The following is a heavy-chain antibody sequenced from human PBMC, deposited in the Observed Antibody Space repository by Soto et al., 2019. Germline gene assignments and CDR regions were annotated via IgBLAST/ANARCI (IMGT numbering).Heavy chain of an antibody. Sequence: GGSLRLSCAASGFTFSSYAMHWVRQAPGKGLEWVAVISYDGSNKYYADSVKGRFTISRDNSKNTLYLQMNSLRAEDTAVYYCLSLSLYYDLGWRQGTLVTVSS. J-gene: IGHJ4*02. V-gene: IGHV3-30-3*01. CDR2: ISYDGSNK. CDR3: LSLSLYYDLG. D-gene: IGHD3-22*01. CDR1: GFTFSSYA.